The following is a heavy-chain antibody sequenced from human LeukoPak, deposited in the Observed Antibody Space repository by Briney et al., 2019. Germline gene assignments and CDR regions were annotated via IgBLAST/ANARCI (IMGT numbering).Heavy chain of an antibody. CDR1: GGSISSYY. D-gene: IGHD3-3*01. CDR2: IYYSGST. CDR3: ARSTKGFLEWLFNAFDI. J-gene: IGHJ3*02. V-gene: IGHV4-59*01. Sequence: SETLSLTCTVSGGSISSYYWSWIRQPPGKGLEWIGYIYYSGSTNYNPSLKSRVTISVDTSKNQFSLKLSSVTAADTAVYYCARSTKGFLEWLFNAFDIWGQVTMVTVSS.